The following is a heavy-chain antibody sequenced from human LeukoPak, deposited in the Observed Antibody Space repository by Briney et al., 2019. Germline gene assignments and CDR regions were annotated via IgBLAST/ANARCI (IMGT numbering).Heavy chain of an antibody. D-gene: IGHD6-13*01. CDR2: INPSGGST. V-gene: IGHV1-46*01. J-gene: IGHJ4*02. CDR1: GYTFTGYY. CDR3: ASAKKVAAARNYFDY. Sequence: GASVKVSCKASGYTFTGYYMHWVRQAPGQGLEWMGIINPSGGSTSYAQKFQGRVTMTRDTSTSTVYMELSSLRSEDTAVYYCASAKKVAAARNYFDYWGQGTLVTVSS.